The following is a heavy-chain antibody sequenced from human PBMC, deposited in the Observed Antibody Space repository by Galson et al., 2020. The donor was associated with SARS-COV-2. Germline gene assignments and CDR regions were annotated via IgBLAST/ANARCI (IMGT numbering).Heavy chain of an antibody. CDR1: GYTFTRLA. V-gene: IGHV1-24*01. Sequence: ASVKVSCKASGYTFTRLAMHWVRQAPGKGLEWMGGFNAEDGETNYAQKFQGRVTMTRDTSTDTAYMELSSLRSEDTAVYYCARSLSGVYTDGFDLWGQGTLVTVSA. CDR3: ARSLSGVYTDGFDL. J-gene: IGHJ3*01. D-gene: IGHD7-27*01. CDR2: FNAEDGET.